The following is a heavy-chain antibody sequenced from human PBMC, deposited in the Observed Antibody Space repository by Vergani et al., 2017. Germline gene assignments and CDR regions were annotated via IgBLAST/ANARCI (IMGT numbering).Heavy chain of an antibody. CDR2: INPSGGSR. J-gene: IGHJ6*03. CDR1: GYTFTSYY. Sequence: QVQLVQSGAEVKKPGASVKVSCKASGYTFTSYYMHWVRQAPGQGLEWMGIINPSGGSRSYAQKFQGRVTMTRDTSTSTVYMELSSLRSEDTAVYYCARVAHLRPYYDFWRAGDYYYMDVWGKGTTVTVSS. CDR3: ARVAHLRPYYDFWRAGDYYYMDV. D-gene: IGHD3-3*01. V-gene: IGHV1-46*03.